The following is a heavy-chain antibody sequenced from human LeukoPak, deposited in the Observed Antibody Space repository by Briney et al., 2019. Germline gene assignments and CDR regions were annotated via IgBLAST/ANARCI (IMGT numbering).Heavy chain of an antibody. D-gene: IGHD5-18*01. J-gene: IGHJ4*02. V-gene: IGHV3-74*01. CDR1: GFTFISYW. CDR3: ARDAPGNTALDY. CDR2: INGDGSST. Sequence: GGSLTLSCAASGFTFISYWMHWVRQAPGKGLVWVSRINGDGSSTDFADSVKGRFTISRDNAKNTLYLQMNSLRAEDTAVYYCARDAPGNTALDYWGQGTLVTVSS.